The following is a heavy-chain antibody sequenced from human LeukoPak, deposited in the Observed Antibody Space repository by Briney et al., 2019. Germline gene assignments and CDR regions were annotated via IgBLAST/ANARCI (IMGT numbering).Heavy chain of an antibody. CDR3: ATSSEIYSGYDYGY. Sequence: EASVKVSCKASGYTFTSYGISWVRQAPGQGLEWMGWISAYNGNTNYAQKLQGRVTMTTDTSTSTAYMELRSLRSDDTAVYYCATSSEIYSGYDYGYWGQGTLVTVSS. J-gene: IGHJ4*02. CDR2: ISAYNGNT. D-gene: IGHD5-12*01. CDR1: GYTFTSYG. V-gene: IGHV1-18*01.